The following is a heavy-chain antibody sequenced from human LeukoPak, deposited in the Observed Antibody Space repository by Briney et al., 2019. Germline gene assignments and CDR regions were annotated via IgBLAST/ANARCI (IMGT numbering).Heavy chain of an antibody. CDR1: GFTFSSYA. Sequence: GGSLRLSCAASGFTFSSYAMSWVRQAPGKGLEWVSAISGSGGSTYYADSVKGRFTISSDNSKNTLYLQMNSLRAEDTAVYYYAKRQYAIFGVVIRGGLDYWGQGTLVTVSS. J-gene: IGHJ4*02. D-gene: IGHD3-3*01. CDR2: ISGSGGST. CDR3: AKRQYAIFGVVIRGGLDY. V-gene: IGHV3-23*01.